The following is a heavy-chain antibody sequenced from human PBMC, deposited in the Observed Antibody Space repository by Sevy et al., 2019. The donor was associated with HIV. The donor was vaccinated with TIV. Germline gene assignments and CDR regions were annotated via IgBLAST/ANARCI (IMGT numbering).Heavy chain of an antibody. CDR3: ARGGETPRGFDP. Sequence: SETLSLTCAVSGGSISSVNWWHWVRQPPGKGLEWVGEIYHSGYTNYNPSIKSRVTISVDKSKNQFSLKLSFVTAADTAVYYCARGGETPRGFDPWGQGSLVTVSS. J-gene: IGHJ5*02. CDR2: IYHSGYT. CDR1: GGSISSVNW. D-gene: IGHD3-16*01. V-gene: IGHV4-4*02.